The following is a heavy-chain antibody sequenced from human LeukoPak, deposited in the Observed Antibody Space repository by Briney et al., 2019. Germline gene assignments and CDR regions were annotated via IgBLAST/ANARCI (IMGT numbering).Heavy chain of an antibody. CDR3: ARGRAGVDY. Sequence: ASVKLSCTASGYTFTSYYMHWVRQAPGQGLEWMGRINPNSGGTNYAEKFQGRFTMTRDTSISTAYMELSRLRSDDTAVYYCARGRAGVDYWGQGTLVTVSS. V-gene: IGHV1-2*06. CDR1: GYTFTSYY. CDR2: INPNSGGT. J-gene: IGHJ4*02. D-gene: IGHD6-19*01.